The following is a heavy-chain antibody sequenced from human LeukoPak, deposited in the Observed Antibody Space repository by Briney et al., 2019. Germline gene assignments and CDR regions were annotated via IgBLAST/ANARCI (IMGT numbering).Heavy chain of an antibody. CDR2: INPNSGGT. CDR3: ARALLPGVDY. V-gene: IGHV1-2*02. D-gene: IGHD2-15*01. J-gene: IGHJ4*02. CDR1: GYIFTNYG. Sequence: GASVKVSCKASGYIFTNYGISWVRQAPGQGLEWMGWINPNSGGTNYAQKFQGRVTMTRDTSISTAYMELSRLRSDDTAVYYCARALLPGVDYWGQGTLVTVSS.